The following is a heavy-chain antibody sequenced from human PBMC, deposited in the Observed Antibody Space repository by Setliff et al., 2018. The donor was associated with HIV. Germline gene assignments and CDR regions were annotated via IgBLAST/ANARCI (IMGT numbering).Heavy chain of an antibody. CDR2: IGTLGDT. CDR1: GFTFRSFD. D-gene: IGHD3-10*01. J-gene: IGHJ4*02. CDR3: ARAGRRHYYGSGSYAVFDY. V-gene: IGHV3-13*01. Sequence: GGSLRLSCAASGFTFRSFDMYWVRQATGKGPEWVASIGTLGDTYYPDSVKGRFSISRENDKNSLYLHMNGLRAGDTAVYFCARAGRRHYYGSGSYAVFDYWGQGIVVTV.